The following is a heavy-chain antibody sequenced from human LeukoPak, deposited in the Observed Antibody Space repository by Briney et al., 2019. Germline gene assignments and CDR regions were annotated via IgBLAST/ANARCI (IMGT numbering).Heavy chain of an antibody. J-gene: IGHJ4*02. CDR3: AKDGHYYDSSGYYPPFDY. Sequence: GGSQRLSCAASGFTVSSNYMSWVRQAPGKGLEWVSVIYSGGSTYYADSVKGRFTISRDNSKNTLYLQMNSLRAEDTAVYYCAKDGHYYDSSGYYPPFDYWGQGTLVTVSS. D-gene: IGHD3-22*01. CDR2: IYSGGST. CDR1: GFTVSSNY. V-gene: IGHV3-53*05.